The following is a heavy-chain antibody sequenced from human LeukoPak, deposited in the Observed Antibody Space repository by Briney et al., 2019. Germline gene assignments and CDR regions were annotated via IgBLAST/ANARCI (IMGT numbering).Heavy chain of an antibody. Sequence: GGSLRLSCAASGFTFSSYWMHWVRQAPGKGLVWVSRINSDGSSTSYADSVKGRFTISRDNAKNTLYLQMNSLRAEDTAAYYCARERTYYYYYMDVWGKGTTVTVSS. CDR3: ARERTYYYYYMDV. CDR2: INSDGSST. J-gene: IGHJ6*03. CDR1: GFTFSSYW. V-gene: IGHV3-74*01.